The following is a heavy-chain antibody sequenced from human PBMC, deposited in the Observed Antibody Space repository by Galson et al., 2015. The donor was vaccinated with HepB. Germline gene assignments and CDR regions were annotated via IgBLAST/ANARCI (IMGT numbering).Heavy chain of an antibody. V-gene: IGHV3-13*01. J-gene: IGHJ2*01. CDR3: ARGGWELLGPYRQWYFDL. CDR2: IGTAGDT. Sequence: SLRLSCAASGFTFSSYDMHWVRQATGKGLEWVSAIGTAGDTYYPGSVKGRFTISRENAKNSLYLQMNSLRAGDTAVYYCARGGWELLGPYRQWYFDLWGRGTLVTVSS. D-gene: IGHD1-26*01. CDR1: GFTFSSYD.